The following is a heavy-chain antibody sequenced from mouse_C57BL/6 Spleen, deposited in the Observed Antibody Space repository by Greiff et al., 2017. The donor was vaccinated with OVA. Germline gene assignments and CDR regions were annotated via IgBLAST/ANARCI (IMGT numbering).Heavy chain of an antibody. CDR3: ARDGYQSHFDY. Sequence: EVKLMESGPGLVKPSQSLSLTCSVTGYSITSGYYWNWIRQFPGNKLEWMGYISYDGSNNYNPSLKNRISITRDTSKNQFFLKLNSVTTEDTATYYCARDGYQSHFDYWGQGTTLTVSS. J-gene: IGHJ2*01. CDR1: GYSITSGYY. CDR2: ISYDGSN. V-gene: IGHV3-6*01.